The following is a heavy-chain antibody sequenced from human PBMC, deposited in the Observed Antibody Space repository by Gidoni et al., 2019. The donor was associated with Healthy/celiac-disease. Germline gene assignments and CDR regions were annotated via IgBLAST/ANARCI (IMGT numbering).Heavy chain of an antibody. CDR1: GFTFSSYW. D-gene: IGHD3-10*01. CDR2: IKQDGSEK. Sequence: EVQLVESGGGLVQPGGSLRLSCAASGFTFSSYWMSWVRQAPGKGLEWVANIKQDGSEKYYVDSVKGRFTISRDNAKNSLYLQMNSLRAEDTAVYYCARDGRYGSGPDQRFDPWGEGTLVTVSS. V-gene: IGHV3-7*03. CDR3: ARDGRYGSGPDQRFDP. J-gene: IGHJ5*02.